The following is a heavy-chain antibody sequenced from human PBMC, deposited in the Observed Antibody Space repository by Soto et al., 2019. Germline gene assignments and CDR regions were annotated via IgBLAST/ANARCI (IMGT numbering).Heavy chain of an antibody. D-gene: IGHD1-26*01. J-gene: IGHJ6*02. CDR3: ARIGSGSYYGPYYYYGMDV. CDR1: GGTFSSYA. V-gene: IGHV1-69*06. CDR2: IIPIFGTA. Sequence: QVQLVQSGAEVKKPGSSVKVSCKASGGTFSSYAISWVRQAPGQGLEWMGGIIPIFGTANYAQKFQGRVTITADKSTSTAYMELRSLRSEDTAVYYCARIGSGSYYGPYYYYGMDVWGQGTTVTVSS.